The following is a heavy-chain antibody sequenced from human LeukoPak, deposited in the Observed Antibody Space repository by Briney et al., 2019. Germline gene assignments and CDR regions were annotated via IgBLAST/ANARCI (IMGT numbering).Heavy chain of an antibody. Sequence: PSETLSLTCTVSGGSSSSNYWSWIRQPAGKGLEWIGRMYVSGSTDYNPSLKSRVTMSVDMSKNQFSLQLNSVTAADTAVYYCARSYCSNTSCYRNAFDIWGQGTMVTVSS. CDR2: MYVSGST. CDR3: ARSYCSNTSCYRNAFDI. D-gene: IGHD2-2*02. J-gene: IGHJ3*02. CDR1: GGSSSSNY. V-gene: IGHV4-4*07.